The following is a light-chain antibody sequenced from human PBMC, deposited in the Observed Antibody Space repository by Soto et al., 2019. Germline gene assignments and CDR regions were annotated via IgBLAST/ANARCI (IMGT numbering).Light chain of an antibody. J-gene: IGKJ1*01. CDR3: QQYDSSPRT. Sequence: ENVLTKSPGTLSLSPGERATLSCRACQSVSSYSLAWYQQKPGQAPRLVMYGTSNRATGIPDRFSGSGSGTDFTLTISRLEPEDFAVYYCQQYDSSPRTFGQGTQVDIK. CDR1: QSVSSYS. CDR2: GTS. V-gene: IGKV3-20*01.